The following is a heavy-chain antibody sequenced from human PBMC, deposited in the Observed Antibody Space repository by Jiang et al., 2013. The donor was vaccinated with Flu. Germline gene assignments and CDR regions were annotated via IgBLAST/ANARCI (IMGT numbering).Heavy chain of an antibody. CDR1: GGSITSYY. CDR2: IYYSGST. D-gene: IGHD4-23*01. J-gene: IGHJ6*02. CDR3: ARGGLRWDQKAPYYYHGMDV. V-gene: IGHV4-59*01. Sequence: GPGLVKPSETLSLTCTVSGGSITSYYWSWIRQPPGKGLEWIGYIYYSGSTNYNPSLKSRVTISVDTSKNQFSLKLSSVTAAETAVYYCARGGLRWDQKAPYYYHGMDVWGQGTTVTVSS.